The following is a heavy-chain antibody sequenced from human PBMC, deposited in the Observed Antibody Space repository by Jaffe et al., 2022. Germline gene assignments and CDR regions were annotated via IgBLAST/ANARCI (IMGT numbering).Heavy chain of an antibody. J-gene: IGHJ4*02. CDR1: GFSLTTGGMA. CDR3: ARHHTHPGTHFPLFDY. V-gene: IGHV2-5*02. D-gene: IGHD1-26*01. CDR2: IYWDGEE. Sequence: QITLKESGPTLVRPTQTLTLTCTFSGFSLTTGGMAVGWIRQPPGKALEWLALIYWDGEERYRTSLKSRLTITKDTSKNQVVLTMSNMDPVDSGTYYCARHHTHPGTHFPLFDYWGQGSLVAVSS.